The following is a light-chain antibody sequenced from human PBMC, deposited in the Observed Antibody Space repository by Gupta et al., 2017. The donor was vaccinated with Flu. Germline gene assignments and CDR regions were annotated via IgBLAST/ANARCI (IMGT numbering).Light chain of an antibody. CDR1: QEIKRD. Sequence: DIQMTQSPSSLSASIGDRVTITCQAGQEIKRDLNWFQQRPGKAPNLLIYDTSKVKTGVSSRFSGSGSGTDFTLTIDSRQPEDVATYSCQQEDSLPCTFGQGSKVDIK. CDR3: QQEDSLPCT. CDR2: DTS. V-gene: IGKV1-33*01. J-gene: IGKJ2*02.